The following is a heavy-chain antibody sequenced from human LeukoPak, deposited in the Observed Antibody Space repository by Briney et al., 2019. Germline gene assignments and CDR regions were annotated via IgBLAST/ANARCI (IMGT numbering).Heavy chain of an antibody. CDR2: IIPIFGTA. CDR1: GGTFSSYA. J-gene: IGHJ4*02. V-gene: IGHV1-69*05. D-gene: IGHD3-22*01. CDR3: ASPGNRGTYYDSSGYYGYDY. Sequence: SVKVSCKASGGTFSSYAISWVRQAPGQGLEWMGGIIPIFGTANYAQKFQGRVTITTDESTSTAYMELSSLRSDDTAVYYCASPGNRGTYYDSSGYYGYDYWGQGTLVTVSS.